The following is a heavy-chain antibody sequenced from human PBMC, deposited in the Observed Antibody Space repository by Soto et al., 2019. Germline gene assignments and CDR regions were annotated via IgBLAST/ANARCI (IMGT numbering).Heavy chain of an antibody. CDR2: ISGSGGST. J-gene: IGHJ6*02. CDR1: GFTFSSYA. CDR3: ANLRGSGSKQYYYYYGMDV. D-gene: IGHD3-10*01. Sequence: PGGSLRLSCAASGFTFSSYAMSWVRQAPGKGLEWVSAISGSGGSTYYADSVKGRFTISRDNSKNTLYLQMNSLRAEDTAVYYSANLRGSGSKQYYYYYGMDVWGQGTTVPVSS. V-gene: IGHV3-23*01.